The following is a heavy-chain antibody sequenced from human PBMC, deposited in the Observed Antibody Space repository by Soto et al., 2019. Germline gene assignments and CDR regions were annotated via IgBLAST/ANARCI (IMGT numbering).Heavy chain of an antibody. CDR3: ASWYDSSGYSPYYYYYGMDV. Sequence: GASVKVSCKASGGTFSSYAISWVRQAPGQGLEWMGGIIPIFGTANYAQKFQGRVTITADKSTSTAYMELSSLRSEDTAVYYCASWYDSSGYSPYYYYYGMDVWGQGTTVTVSS. CDR2: IIPIFGTA. V-gene: IGHV1-69*06. CDR1: GGTFSSYA. D-gene: IGHD3-22*01. J-gene: IGHJ6*02.